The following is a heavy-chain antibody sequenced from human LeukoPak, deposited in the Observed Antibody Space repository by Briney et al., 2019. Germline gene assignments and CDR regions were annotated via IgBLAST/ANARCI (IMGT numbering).Heavy chain of an antibody. CDR1: GFTFSSYA. CDR3: ASYHRGTGYSYYFDY. V-gene: IGHV3-23*01. Sequence: GGSLRLSCAASGFTFSSYAMSWVRQAPGKGLEWVSAISGSGGSTYYEDSVKGRFTISRDNSENTLYLQMNSLRAEDTAIYYCASYHRGTGYSYYFDYWGQGTLVTVSS. CDR2: ISGSGGST. D-gene: IGHD3-22*01. J-gene: IGHJ4*02.